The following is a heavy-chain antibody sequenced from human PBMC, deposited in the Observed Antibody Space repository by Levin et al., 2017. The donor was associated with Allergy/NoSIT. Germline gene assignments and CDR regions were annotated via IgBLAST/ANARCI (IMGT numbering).Heavy chain of an antibody. D-gene: IGHD2-15*01. J-gene: IGHJ6*03. V-gene: IGHV3-21*01. CDR2: ISSSSSYI. CDR1: GFTFSSYS. CDR3: ARVGGVVVAATPSRFYYMDG. Sequence: GASVKVSCAASGFTFSSYSMNWVRQAPGKGLEWVSSISSSSSYIYYADSVKGRFTISRDNAKNSLYLQMNSLRAEDTAVYYCARVGGVVVAATPSRFYYMDGWGKGTTVTVSS.